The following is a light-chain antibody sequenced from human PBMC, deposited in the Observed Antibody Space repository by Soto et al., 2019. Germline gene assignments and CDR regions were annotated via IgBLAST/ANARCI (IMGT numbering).Light chain of an antibody. CDR3: QQYGSSPRT. V-gene: IGKV3-20*01. J-gene: IGKJ2*01. Sequence: EIVLTQSPGTLSLSPGERATLSCRASQSVSSSYLAWYQQKPGQAPRLLIYGASSRATGIPDRFSGSVSGTGFTLTISRLEPEDFAVYYCQQYGSSPRTFGQGTKLEIK. CDR2: GAS. CDR1: QSVSSSY.